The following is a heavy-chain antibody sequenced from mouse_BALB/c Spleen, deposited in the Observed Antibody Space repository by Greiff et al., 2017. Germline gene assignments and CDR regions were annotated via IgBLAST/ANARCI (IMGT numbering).Heavy chain of an antibody. Sequence: VQGVESGPGLVAPSQSLSITCTVSGFSLTSYGVHWVRQPPGKGLEWLGVIWAGGSTNYNSALMSRLSISKDNSKSQVFLKMNSLQTDDTAMYYCARDDDQFAYWGQGTLVTVSA. V-gene: IGHV2-9*02. J-gene: IGHJ3*01. CDR1: GFSLTSYG. CDR3: ARDDDQFAY. CDR2: IWAGGST.